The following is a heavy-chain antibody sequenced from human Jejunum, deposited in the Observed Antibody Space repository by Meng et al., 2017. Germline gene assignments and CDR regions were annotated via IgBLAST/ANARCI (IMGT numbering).Heavy chain of an antibody. J-gene: IGHJ4*02. CDR1: GGSVSSGFYY. CDR3: ARDSETYPTYFDY. Sequence: QVQLHESGPGLVRPSETLSLTCPVSGGSVSSGFYYWSWIRQPPGKGLEWIGYISDSGTTNYNPSLKSRVTMSVDTSKNHFSLKLTSVTAADTAVYFCARDSETYPTYFDYWGQGTLVTVSS. CDR2: ISDSGTT. V-gene: IGHV4-61*03. D-gene: IGHD5-24*01.